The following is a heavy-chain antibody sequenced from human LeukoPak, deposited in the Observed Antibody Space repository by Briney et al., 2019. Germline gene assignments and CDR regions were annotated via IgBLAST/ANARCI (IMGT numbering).Heavy chain of an antibody. CDR3: ARDIGTYYYGSGRPRPMDV. V-gene: IGHV3-33*01. J-gene: IGHJ6*03. Sequence: RGSLRLSCAASGFTFSSYGLYCGREAPGKGLGWVAVIWYDGSNKYYADSVKGRFTISRDNSKNTLYLQMNSLRAEDTAVYYCARDIGTYYYGSGRPRPMDVWGKGTTVTVSS. D-gene: IGHD3-10*01. CDR2: IWYDGSNK. CDR1: GFTFSSYG.